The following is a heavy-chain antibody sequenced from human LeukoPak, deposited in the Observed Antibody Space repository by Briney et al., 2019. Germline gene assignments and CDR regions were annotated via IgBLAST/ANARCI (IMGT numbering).Heavy chain of an antibody. J-gene: IGHJ6*02. Sequence: GGSLRLSCAASGFTVSSNYMSWVRQAPGKGLEWVSSISSSSSYIYYADSVKGRFTISRDNAKNSLYLQMNSLRAEDTAVYYCARDGTIFGVVIFGMDVWGQGTTVTVSS. CDR1: GFTVSSNY. CDR3: ARDGTIFGVVIFGMDV. D-gene: IGHD3-3*01. V-gene: IGHV3-21*01. CDR2: ISSSSSYI.